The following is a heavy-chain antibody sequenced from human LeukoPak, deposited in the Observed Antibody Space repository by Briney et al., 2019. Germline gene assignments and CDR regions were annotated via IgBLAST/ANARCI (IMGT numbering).Heavy chain of an antibody. D-gene: IGHD4-17*01. Sequence: GGSLRLSCAASGFTFSSFAMTWVRQAPAKGLEWVSSISGSHVSTYYTDSVKGRFTISRDNSRNTLYLQMNSLRAEDTAVYYCTKDPNGDYVGAFDPWGQGTLVTVSS. CDR3: TKDPNGDYVGAFDP. CDR1: GFTFSSFA. J-gene: IGHJ5*02. CDR2: ISGSHVST. V-gene: IGHV3-23*01.